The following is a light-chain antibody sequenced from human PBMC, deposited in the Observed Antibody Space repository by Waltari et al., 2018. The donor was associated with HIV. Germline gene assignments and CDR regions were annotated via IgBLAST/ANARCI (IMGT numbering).Light chain of an antibody. CDR2: EVS. J-gene: IGLJ1*01. V-gene: IGLV2-23*02. CDR1: SRDVGSYNL. CDR3: CSYVGWSTILYV. Sequence: QSALTQPASVSGSPGQSITISCTGTSRDVGSYNLVSWYQQHPGKAPKISIYEVSTRPSGVSNRFSGSESGNTASLTISGLQAEDEADYYCCSYVGWSTILYVFGTGTKVTVL.